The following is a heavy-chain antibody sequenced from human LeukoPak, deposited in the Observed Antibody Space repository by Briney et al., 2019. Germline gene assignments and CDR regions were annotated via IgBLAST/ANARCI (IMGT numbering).Heavy chain of an antibody. CDR2: ISGSSSTM. J-gene: IGHJ6*02. CDR1: GFTFSGYS. D-gene: IGHD6-13*01. V-gene: IGHV3-48*01. Sequence: GGSLRLSCAASGFTFSGYSMNWVRQAPGKGLEWVSYISGSSSTMYYADSVMGRFTISRDNAKSSLYLQMNSLRAEDTAVYYCARDIGAAASGYGMDVWGRGTTVTVSS. CDR3: ARDIGAAASGYGMDV.